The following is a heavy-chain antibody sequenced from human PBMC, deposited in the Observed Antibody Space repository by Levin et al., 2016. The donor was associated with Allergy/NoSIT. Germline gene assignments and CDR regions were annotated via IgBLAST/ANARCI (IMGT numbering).Heavy chain of an antibody. CDR2: IDPHGGDT. CDR1: GYSFIDHR. J-gene: IGHJ6*02. D-gene: IGHD6-13*01. Sequence: ASVKVSCKASGYSFIDHRIHWVRQAPGQGLEWMGWIDPHGGDTKYAKKFKGWVTMTRDSSINTAYMEINRVRYDDTAIYYCARDIGLSSWYAYYYSMDVWGQGTTVTVSS. CDR3: ARDIGLSSWYAYYYSMDV. V-gene: IGHV1-2*04.